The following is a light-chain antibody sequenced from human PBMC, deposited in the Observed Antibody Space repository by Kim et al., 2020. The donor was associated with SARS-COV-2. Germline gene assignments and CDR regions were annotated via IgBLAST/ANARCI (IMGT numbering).Light chain of an antibody. CDR1: SSNIGSNY. CDR2: RNN. J-gene: IGLJ3*02. V-gene: IGLV1-47*01. Sequence: ELTQPPSASGTPGQRVTISCSGSSSNIGSNYVYWYQQLPGTAPKLLIYRNNQRPSGVSNRFSGSKSGNTASLTISGLQAEDEADYYCNSYTKSATLVFGGGTKVTVL. CDR3: NSYTKSATLV.